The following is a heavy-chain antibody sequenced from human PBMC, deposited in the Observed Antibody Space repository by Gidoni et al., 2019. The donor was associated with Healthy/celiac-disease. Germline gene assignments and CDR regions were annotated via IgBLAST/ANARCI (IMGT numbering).Heavy chain of an antibody. D-gene: IGHD3-3*01. V-gene: IGHV3-74*01. Sequence: EVQLVESGGGLVQPGGSLRLSCAASGFTFSRYWMHWVRQAPGKGLVWVSRINSDGSSTSYADSVKGRFTISRDNAKNTLYLQMNSLRAEDTAVYYCARGDEYYDFWSAYDYWGQGTLVTVSS. CDR1: GFTFSRYW. CDR3: ARGDEYYDFWSAYDY. CDR2: INSDGSST. J-gene: IGHJ4*02.